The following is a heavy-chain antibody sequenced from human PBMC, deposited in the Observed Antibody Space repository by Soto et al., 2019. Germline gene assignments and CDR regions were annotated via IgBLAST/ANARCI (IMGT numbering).Heavy chain of an antibody. CDR2: IIPIFGTA. D-gene: IGHD4-17*01. V-gene: IGHV1-69*12. J-gene: IGHJ6*02. Sequence: QVQLVQSGAEVKKPGSSVKVSCKASGGTFSSYAISWVRQAPGQGLEWMGGIIPIFGTANYAQKFQGRVTSTADEATSTAYMELSSLRSEDTAVYYCARGGNYGDCVAPDYYYYGMDVWGQGTTVTVSS. CDR1: GGTFSSYA. CDR3: ARGGNYGDCVAPDYYYYGMDV.